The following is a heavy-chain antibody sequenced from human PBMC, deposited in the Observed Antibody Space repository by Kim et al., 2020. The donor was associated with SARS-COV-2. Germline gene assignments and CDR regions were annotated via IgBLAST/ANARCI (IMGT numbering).Heavy chain of an antibody. V-gene: IGHV3-23*01. J-gene: IGHJ4*02. CDR3: AKDRVVRGGKVDY. Sequence: ADAGTGRLTISRDKTRTTLYLQRNSLRAEDTAVYYCAKDRVVRGGKVDYWGQGTLVTVSS. D-gene: IGHD3-10*01.